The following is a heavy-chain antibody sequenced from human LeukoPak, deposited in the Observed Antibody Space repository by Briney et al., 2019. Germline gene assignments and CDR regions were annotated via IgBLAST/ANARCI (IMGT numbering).Heavy chain of an antibody. CDR1: GFTFSSYG. CDR3: ARGRGDYDYLDYFDY. D-gene: IGHD5-12*01. J-gene: IGHJ4*02. V-gene: IGHV3-33*01. CDR2: IWYDGSNK. Sequence: GGSLRLSCAASGFTFSSYGMHWVRQAPGKGLEWVAVIWYDGSNKYYADSVKGRFTISRDNSKNTLYLQMNSLRAEDTAVYYCARGRGDYDYLDYFDYWGQGTLVTVSS.